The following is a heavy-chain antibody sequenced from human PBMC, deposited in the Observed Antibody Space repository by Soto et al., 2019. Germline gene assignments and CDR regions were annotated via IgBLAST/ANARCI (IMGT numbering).Heavy chain of an antibody. Sequence: SETLSLTCTVSGGSISSGGYYWSWIRQHPGKGLEWIGYIYYSGSTYYNPSLKSRVTISVDTSKNQFSLKLSSVTAADTAVYYCARATMIVVVIPWVHWFDPWGQGTLVTVSS. V-gene: IGHV4-31*03. D-gene: IGHD3-22*01. CDR2: IYYSGST. J-gene: IGHJ5*02. CDR3: ARATMIVVVIPWVHWFDP. CDR1: GGSISSGGYY.